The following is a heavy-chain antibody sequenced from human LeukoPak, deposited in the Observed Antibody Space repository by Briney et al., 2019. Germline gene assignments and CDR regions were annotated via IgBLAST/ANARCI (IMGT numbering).Heavy chain of an antibody. J-gene: IGHJ6*02. D-gene: IGHD1-26*01. V-gene: IGHV1-69*13. CDR2: IIPIFGTA. CDR1: GGTFSSYA. Sequence: SVKVSCKASGGTFSSYAISWVRQAPGQGLEWMGGIIPIFGTANYAQKFQGRVTITADESTSTAYMELSSLRSEDTAVYYCARFRYSGSYLGYYYGMDVWGQGTTVTVSS. CDR3: ARFRYSGSYLGYYYGMDV.